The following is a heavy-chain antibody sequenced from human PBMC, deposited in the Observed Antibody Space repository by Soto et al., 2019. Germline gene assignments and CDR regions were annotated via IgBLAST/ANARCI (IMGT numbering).Heavy chain of an antibody. CDR3: AGNYYDSSGYFNWFYP. Sequence: GGSLRLSCAASGFTFSSYAMTWVRQAPGKGLEWVSYISSSSSTIYYADSVKGRFTISRDNAKNSLYLQMNSLRAEDTAVYYCAGNYYDSSGYFNWFYPWGQGTLVTVSS. CDR2: ISSSSSTI. D-gene: IGHD3-22*01. V-gene: IGHV3-48*01. CDR1: GFTFSSYA. J-gene: IGHJ5*02.